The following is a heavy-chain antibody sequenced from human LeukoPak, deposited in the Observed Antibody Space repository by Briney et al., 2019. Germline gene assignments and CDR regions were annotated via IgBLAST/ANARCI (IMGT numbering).Heavy chain of an antibody. Sequence: GGSLRLSCAASGFTFNSYVMAWVRQAPGRGLDWVSSICSSGRTSHPDSVKGRFTISRDNSKNTLYLQMNSLRAEDTAIYYCAKVASRADYWGQGTLVTVSS. CDR1: GFTFNSYV. CDR3: AKVASRADY. V-gene: IGHV3-23*05. J-gene: IGHJ4*02. CDR2: ICSSGRT.